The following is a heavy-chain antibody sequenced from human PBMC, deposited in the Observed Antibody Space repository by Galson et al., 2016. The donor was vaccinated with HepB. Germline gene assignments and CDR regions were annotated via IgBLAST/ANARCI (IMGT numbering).Heavy chain of an antibody. Sequence: SLRLSCAVSGFALGAFAMHWVRQTPGRGLEYVSSISADGTNTYYADSVKGRFTISRDFSKNTMYLQMSSLRTEDTAVYYCVKDRGRTIRDFDVWGQGNLVTVSS. D-gene: IGHD5-24*01. CDR2: ISADGTNT. CDR1: GFALGAFA. CDR3: VKDRGRTIRDFDV. V-gene: IGHV3-64D*06. J-gene: IGHJ4*02.